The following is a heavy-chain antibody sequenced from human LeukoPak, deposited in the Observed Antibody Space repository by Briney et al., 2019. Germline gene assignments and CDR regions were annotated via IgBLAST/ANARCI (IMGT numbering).Heavy chain of an antibody. CDR2: INPNTGVT. V-gene: IGHV1-2*02. Sequence: ASVKVSCKASGYTFTGYYMHWVRQAPGQGLEWMGWINPNTGVTNYAQKFQGRVTLTRDTSIITAYMELTGLRSDDTAMYYCARDRTTVTTGYYGMDVWGQGTTLTVSS. CDR1: GYTFTGYY. D-gene: IGHD4-17*01. J-gene: IGHJ6*02. CDR3: ARDRTTVTTGYYGMDV.